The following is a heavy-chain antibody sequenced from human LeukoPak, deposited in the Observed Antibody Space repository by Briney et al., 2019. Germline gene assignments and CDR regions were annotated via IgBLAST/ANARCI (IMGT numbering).Heavy chain of an antibody. CDR3: ALRQSHYYGMDV. CDR2: INHSGST. J-gene: IGHJ6*02. CDR1: GGSFSGYY. Sequence: SETLSLTCAVYGGSFSGYYWSWIRQPPGKGLEWIGEINHSGSTNYNPSLKSRVTISVDTSKNQFSLKLSSVTAADTAVYYCALRQSHYYGMDVWGQGTTVTVSS. D-gene: IGHD3-16*01. V-gene: IGHV4-34*01.